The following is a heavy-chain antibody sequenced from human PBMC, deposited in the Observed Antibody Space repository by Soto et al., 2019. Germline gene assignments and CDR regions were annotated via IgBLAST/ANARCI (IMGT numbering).Heavy chain of an antibody. V-gene: IGHV1-18*01. Sequence: QVQLVQSGGEVKKPGASVKVSCKTSGYSFTTYGISWVRQATGQGLEWMGWISAYNGNTNYAQKLQGRVTMTTDTSTSTAYMELRSLRSDGTAVYYCARDGPAPYYYYGMDVWGQGSTVTVAS. J-gene: IGHJ6*02. CDR2: ISAYNGNT. CDR3: ARDGPAPYYYYGMDV. CDR1: GYSFTTYG.